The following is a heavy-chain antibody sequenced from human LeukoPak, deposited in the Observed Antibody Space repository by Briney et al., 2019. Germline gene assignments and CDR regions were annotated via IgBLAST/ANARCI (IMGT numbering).Heavy chain of an antibody. CDR2: IYYSGST. Sequence: SETLSLTCTVSGGSISSSSYYWGWIRQPPGKGLEWIGSIYYSGSTYYNPSLKSRVTISVDTSKNQFSLKLSSVTAADTAVYYCARAPSITMIVVVNPDYFDYWGQGTLVTVSS. V-gene: IGHV4-39*07. D-gene: IGHD3-22*01. CDR1: GGSISSSSYY. CDR3: ARAPSITMIVVVNPDYFDY. J-gene: IGHJ4*02.